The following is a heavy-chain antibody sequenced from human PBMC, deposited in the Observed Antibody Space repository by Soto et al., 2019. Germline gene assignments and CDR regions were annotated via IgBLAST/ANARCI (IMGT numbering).Heavy chain of an antibody. D-gene: IGHD6-6*01. CDR3: ARGVEYSSSSVDY. Sequence: SETLSLTCAVYGGSFSGYDWSWIRQPPGKGLEWIGEINHSGSTNYNPSLKSRVTISVDTSKNQFSLKLSSVTAADTAVYYCARGVEYSSSSVDYWGQGTLVTVSS. CDR2: INHSGST. V-gene: IGHV4-34*01. J-gene: IGHJ4*02. CDR1: GGSFSGYD.